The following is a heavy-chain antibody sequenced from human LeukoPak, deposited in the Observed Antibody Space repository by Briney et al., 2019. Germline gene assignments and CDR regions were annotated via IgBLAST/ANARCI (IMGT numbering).Heavy chain of an antibody. CDR3: ARGSPHDCSGGSCHGFYIDY. CDR1: GGSFSGYY. CDR2: INHSGST. J-gene: IGHJ4*02. V-gene: IGHV4-34*01. D-gene: IGHD2-15*01. Sequence: SETLSLTCAVYGGSFSGYYWSWIRQPPGKGLEWIGEINHSGSTNYNPSLKSRVTISVDTSKNQFSLKLSSVTAADTAVYYCARGSPHDCSGGSCHGFYIDYWGQGTLVTVSS.